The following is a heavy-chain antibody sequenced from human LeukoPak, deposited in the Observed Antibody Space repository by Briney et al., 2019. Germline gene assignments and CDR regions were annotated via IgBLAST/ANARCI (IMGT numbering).Heavy chain of an antibody. CDR2: ISSSSSTI. D-gene: IGHD3-16*01. CDR1: GFTFSSYS. CDR3: ARVRINSYMDV. V-gene: IGHV3-48*04. J-gene: IGHJ6*03. Sequence: QPGGSLRLSCAASGFTFSSYSVSWVRQAPGEGLEWVSYISSSSSTIYYADSVKGRFTISRDNAKNSLYLQMNSLRAEDTAVYYCARVRINSYMDVWGKGTTVTVSS.